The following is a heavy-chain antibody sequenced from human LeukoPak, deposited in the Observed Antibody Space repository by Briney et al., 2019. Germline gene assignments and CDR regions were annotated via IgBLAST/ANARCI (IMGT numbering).Heavy chain of an antibody. CDR2: IYYSGST. CDR3: ARGTARVTSPDFDY. Sequence: PSETLSLTCTVSGGSISSYYWSWIRQPPGKGLEWMGYIYYSGSTNYNPSLKSRVTISVDTSKNQFSLKLSSVTAADTAVYYCARGTARVTSPDFDYWGQGTLVTVSS. D-gene: IGHD4-23*01. V-gene: IGHV4-59*01. J-gene: IGHJ4*02. CDR1: GGSISSYY.